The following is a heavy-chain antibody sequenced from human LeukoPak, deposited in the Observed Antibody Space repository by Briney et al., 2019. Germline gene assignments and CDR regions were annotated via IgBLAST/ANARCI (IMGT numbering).Heavy chain of an antibody. Sequence: PSETLSLTCSVFGVSIISSGYYWRWIRQPPGEGVEWIGRSYYRGSTDYNPSLKSRVNISVVTSKNQFSLKLSSVTAADTAVYYCARLVGQLVPDYWGQGTLVTVSS. CDR3: ARLVGQLVPDY. D-gene: IGHD6-6*01. V-gene: IGHV4-39*01. CDR2: SYYRGST. J-gene: IGHJ4*02. CDR1: GVSIISSGYY.